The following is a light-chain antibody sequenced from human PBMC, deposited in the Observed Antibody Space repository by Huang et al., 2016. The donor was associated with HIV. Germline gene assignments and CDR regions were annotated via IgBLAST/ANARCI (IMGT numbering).Light chain of an antibody. CDR3: QQYHKWPPLT. CDR1: QSLYSD. Sequence: EIVMTQSPAPLSVSPGERATRSCRASQSLYSDLAWYKQNRGQAPRLLMYGASTRATGIPARFSGSVSGTEFTLSISSLQSEDYAVYYCQQYHKWPPLTFGQGTRVEIK. V-gene: IGKV3-15*01. CDR2: GAS. J-gene: IGKJ1*01.